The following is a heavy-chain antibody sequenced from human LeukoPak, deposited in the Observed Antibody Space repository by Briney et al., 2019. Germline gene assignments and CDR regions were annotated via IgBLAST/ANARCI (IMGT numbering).Heavy chain of an antibody. D-gene: IGHD3-22*01. V-gene: IGHV3-30*02. J-gene: IGHJ3*02. CDR2: IQFDGNNK. CDR1: GFTFSSYG. Sequence: GGSLRLSCAASGFTFSSYGMHWVRQAPGKGLEWVAFIQFDGNNKYYADSVKGRFTISRDNSRNTLFLQMNSLRAEDTAVFYCAKKWSGDYDSSDIIDAFDIWGKGTMVTV. CDR3: AKKWSGDYDSSDIIDAFDI.